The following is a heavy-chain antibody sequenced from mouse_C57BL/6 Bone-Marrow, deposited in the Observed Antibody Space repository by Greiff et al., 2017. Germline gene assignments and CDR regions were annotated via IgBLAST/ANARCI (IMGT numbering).Heavy chain of an antibody. CDR3: AREAAYYSNSYYFDY. CDR2: IDPSDSYT. CDR1: GYTFTSYW. D-gene: IGHD2-5*01. Sequence: QVQLKQPGAELVMPGASVKLSCKASGYTFTSYWMHWVKQRPGQGLEWIGEIDPSDSYTNYNQKFKGKSTLTVDKSSSTAYMQLSSLTSEDSAVYYCAREAAYYSNSYYFDYWGQGTTLTVSS. J-gene: IGHJ2*01. V-gene: IGHV1-69*01.